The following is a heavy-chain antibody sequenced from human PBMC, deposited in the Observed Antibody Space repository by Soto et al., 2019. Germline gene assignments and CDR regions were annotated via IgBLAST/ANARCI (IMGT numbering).Heavy chain of an antibody. D-gene: IGHD6-6*01. J-gene: IGHJ6*02. CDR3: ARGLSSSLAYYYYGMDV. V-gene: IGHV1-69*01. CDR2: IVPIFGTA. Sequence: QVQLVQSGAEVKKPGSSVKVSCKASGGTFSSYAISWVRQAPGQGLEWMGGIVPIFGTANYAQKFQGRVTITADESTSTAYMELSSLRSEDTAVYYCARGLSSSLAYYYYGMDVWGQGTTVTVSS. CDR1: GGTFSSYA.